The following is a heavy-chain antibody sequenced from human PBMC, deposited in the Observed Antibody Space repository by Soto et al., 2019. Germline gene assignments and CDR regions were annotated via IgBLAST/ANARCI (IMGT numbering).Heavy chain of an antibody. CDR2: IWYDGSNK. CDR1: GFTFSSYG. V-gene: IGHV3-33*01. Sequence: QVQLVESGGGVVQPGRSLRLSCAASGFTFSSYGMHWVRQAPGKGLEWVAVIWYDGSNKYYADSVKGRFTISRDNSKNTLYLQMNSLRAEDTAVYYCARDLCYCSGGSCYYYYMDVWGKGTTVTVSS. CDR3: ARDLCYCSGGSCYYYYMDV. D-gene: IGHD2-15*01. J-gene: IGHJ6*03.